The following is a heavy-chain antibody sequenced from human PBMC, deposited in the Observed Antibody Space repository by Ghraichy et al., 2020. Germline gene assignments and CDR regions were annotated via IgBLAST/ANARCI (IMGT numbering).Heavy chain of an antibody. V-gene: IGHV1-18*01. CDR1: NYTFTGYG. CDR2: ISAYSDNT. CDR3: AREGGITETESYGMDV. J-gene: IGHJ6*02. Sequence: ASVKVSCKASNYTFTGYGISWVRQAPGQGLEWMGWISAYSDNTIYVQKFQGRVTMTTDTSTTTAYMVLRSLRSDDTAVHYCAREGGITETESYGMDVWGQGTTVTVSS. D-gene: IGHD1/OR15-1a*01.